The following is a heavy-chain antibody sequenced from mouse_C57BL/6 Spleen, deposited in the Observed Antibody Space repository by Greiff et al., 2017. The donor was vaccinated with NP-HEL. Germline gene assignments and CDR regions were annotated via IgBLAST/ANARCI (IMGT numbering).Heavy chain of an antibody. V-gene: IGHV1-53*01. CDR2: INPSNGGT. CDR1: GYTFTSYW. D-gene: IGHD2-2*01. CDR3: ARGEVTTDWYFDV. Sequence: VQLQQSGTELVKPGASVKLSCKASGYTFTSYWMHWVKQRPGQGLEWIGNINPSNGGTNYNEKFKSKATLTVDKSSSTAYMQLSSLTSEDSAVYYCARGEVTTDWYFDVWGTGTTVTVSS. J-gene: IGHJ1*03.